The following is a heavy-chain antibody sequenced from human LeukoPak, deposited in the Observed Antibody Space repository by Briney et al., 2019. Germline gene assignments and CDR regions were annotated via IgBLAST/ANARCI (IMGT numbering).Heavy chain of an antibody. CDR1: GYTFTSYA. D-gene: IGHD2-15*01. CDR3: ARDIMGGSPVRAFDI. J-gene: IGHJ3*02. CDR2: INAGNGNT. V-gene: IGHV1-3*01. Sequence: ASVKVSCKASGYTFTSYAMHWVRQAPGQRLEWMGWINAGNGNTKYSQKFQGRVTITRDTSASTVYMELSSLRSEDTAVYYCARDIMGGSPVRAFDIWGQGTMVTVSS.